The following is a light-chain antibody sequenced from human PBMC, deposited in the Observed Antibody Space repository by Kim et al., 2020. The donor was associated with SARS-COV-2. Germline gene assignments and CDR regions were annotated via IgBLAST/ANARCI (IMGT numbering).Light chain of an antibody. V-gene: IGKV3-15*01. CDR2: GAS. CDR3: QQYNKWPT. CDR1: QTISIN. Sequence: SVSPGERATLSCRASQTISINLAWYQQKPGQAPRLLIYGASTRATGVPARFSGSGSGTEFTLTVSSLQSEDFAVYYCQQYNKWPTFGGGTKLEI. J-gene: IGKJ4*01.